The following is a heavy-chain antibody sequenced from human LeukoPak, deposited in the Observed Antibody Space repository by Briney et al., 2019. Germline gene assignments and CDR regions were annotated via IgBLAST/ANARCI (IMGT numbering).Heavy chain of an antibody. CDR2: ISAYNGNT. V-gene: IGHV1-18*01. CDR1: GYTFTSYD. J-gene: IGHJ5*02. CDR3: ARVSMVRGENWFDP. Sequence: ASVKVSCKASGYTFTSYDINWVRQATGQGLEWMGWISAYNGNTNYAQKLQGRVTMTTDTSTSTAYMELRSLRSDDTAVYYCARVSMVRGENWFDPWGQGTLVTVSS. D-gene: IGHD3-10*01.